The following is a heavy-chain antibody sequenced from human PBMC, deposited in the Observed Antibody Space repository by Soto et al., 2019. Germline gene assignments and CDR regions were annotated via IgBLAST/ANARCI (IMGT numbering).Heavy chain of an antibody. D-gene: IGHD6-19*01. CDR2: ISPSGDAT. J-gene: IGHJ4*02. CDR1: GFTSNTYF. Sequence: ASVKVSCKASGFTSNTYFMHWLRQAPGQGLEWLGIISPSGDATSYAEKFKGRLTVTKDTSTTTVYMELSSLRPDDTAVYYCARDWRYSSGLDYWGQGTLVTVSS. V-gene: IGHV1-46*02. CDR3: ARDWRYSSGLDY.